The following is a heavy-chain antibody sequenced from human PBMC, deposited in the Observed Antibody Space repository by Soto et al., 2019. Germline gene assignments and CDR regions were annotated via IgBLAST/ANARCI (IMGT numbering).Heavy chain of an antibody. J-gene: IGHJ4*02. CDR2: IFHSGTT. CDR1: GGSISSADYF. Sequence: QVHLQESGPGLVKPSQTLSLTCSVSGGSISSADYFWTWIRQSPGKGLEWMGYIFHSGTTYYNPSLKGRLFISIENSKNQFSLRLTSVTAADSAVYFCAREPYLPKARNDFWGQGTLVTVSS. V-gene: IGHV4-30-4*01. CDR3: AREPYLPKARNDF.